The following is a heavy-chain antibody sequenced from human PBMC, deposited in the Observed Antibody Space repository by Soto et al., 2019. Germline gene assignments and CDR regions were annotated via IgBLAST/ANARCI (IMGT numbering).Heavy chain of an antibody. CDR3: ELSRDYYDSSGYYYGKDACDI. V-gene: IGHV4-34*01. Sequence: QVQLQQWGAGLLKPSETLSLTCAVYGGSFSGYYWSWIRQPPGKGLEWVGEINHSGSTNYNPSLKSRVTISVDTSKPQFSLKLSSVTAAETAVYYCELSRDYYDSSGYYYGKDACDIGGQGTMVTVSS. D-gene: IGHD3-22*01. CDR1: GGSFSGYY. CDR2: INHSGST. J-gene: IGHJ3*02.